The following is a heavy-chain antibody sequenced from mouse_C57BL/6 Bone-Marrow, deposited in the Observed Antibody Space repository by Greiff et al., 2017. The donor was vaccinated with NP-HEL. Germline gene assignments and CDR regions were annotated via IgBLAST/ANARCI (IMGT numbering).Heavy chain of an antibody. CDR3: AREGNYVAY. D-gene: IGHD2-1*01. V-gene: IGHV1-50*01. CDR2: IDPSDRYT. Sequence: VQLQQPGAELVKPGASVKLSCKASGYTFTSYWMQWVKQRPGQGLEWIGEIDPSDRYTNYNQRFKGKATLTVDTSSSTAYMQLSSLTSEDSAVYYCAREGNYVAYWGQGTLVTVSA. J-gene: IGHJ3*01. CDR1: GYTFTSYW.